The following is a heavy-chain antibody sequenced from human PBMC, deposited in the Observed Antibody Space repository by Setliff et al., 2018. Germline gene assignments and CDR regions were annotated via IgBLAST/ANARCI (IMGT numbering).Heavy chain of an antibody. CDR3: ARDTRMIAAAGTFGYYYYMDV. V-gene: IGHV1-18*01. J-gene: IGHJ6*03. Sequence: ASVKVSCKASGYTFTSYGISWVRQAPGQGLEWMGWISAYNGNTNYAQKLQGRVTMTTDTSTSTAYMELRSLRSDDTAVYYCARDTRMIAAAGTFGYYYYMDVWGKGTTVTVSS. CDR2: ISAYNGNT. CDR1: GYTFTSYG. D-gene: IGHD6-13*01.